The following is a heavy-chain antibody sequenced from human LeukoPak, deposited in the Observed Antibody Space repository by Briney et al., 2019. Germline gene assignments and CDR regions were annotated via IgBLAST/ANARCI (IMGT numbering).Heavy chain of an antibody. CDR1: GGSFSGCY. V-gene: IGHV4-34*01. J-gene: IGHJ6*03. CDR2: INHSGST. D-gene: IGHD6-13*01. Sequence: PSETLSLTCSVYGGSFSGCYWSWIRQPPGKGLEWIGEINHSGSTNYNPSLKSRVTISVDTSKNQFSLKLSSVTAADTAVYYCARGLPGIAAAGTSRYYDYYYMDVWGKGTTVTVSS. CDR3: ARGLPGIAAAGTSRYYDYYYMDV.